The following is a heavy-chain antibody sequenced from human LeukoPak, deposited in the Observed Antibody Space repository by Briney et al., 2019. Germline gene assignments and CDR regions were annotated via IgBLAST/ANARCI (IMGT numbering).Heavy chain of an antibody. CDR2: ISGSGGST. CDR3: AKSNSSSWYGTFDY. V-gene: IGHV3-23*01. D-gene: IGHD6-13*01. Sequence: GGSLRLSCAASGFTFSSYAMSWIRQAPGKGLEWVSAISGSGGSTYYADSVKGRFTISRDNSKNTLYLQMNSLRAEDTAVYYCAKSNSSSWYGTFDYWGQGTLVTVSS. J-gene: IGHJ4*02. CDR1: GFTFSSYA.